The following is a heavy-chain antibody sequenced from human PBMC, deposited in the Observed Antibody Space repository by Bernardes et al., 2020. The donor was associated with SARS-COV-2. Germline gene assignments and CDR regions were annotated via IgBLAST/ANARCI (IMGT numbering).Heavy chain of an antibody. J-gene: IGHJ4*02. D-gene: IGHD5-18*01. CDR2: IYSGGST. V-gene: IGHV3-53*01. CDR1: GFTVGSNY. CDR3: ARVRPGDTDYFDY. Sequence: VGSLRLSCAASGFTVGSNYMSWVRQAPGKGLEWVSVIYSGGSTYYADSVKGRFTISRDNSKNTLYLQMNSLRAEDTAVYYCARVRPGDTDYFDYWGQGTLVTVSS.